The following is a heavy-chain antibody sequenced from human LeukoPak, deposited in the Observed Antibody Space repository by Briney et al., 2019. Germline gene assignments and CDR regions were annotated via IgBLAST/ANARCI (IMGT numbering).Heavy chain of an antibody. CDR2: IKQDGSEI. Sequence: GGSLRLSCAASGFTFSSYWMSWVRQAPGKGLEWVANIKQDGSEIYYVDSVKGRFTISRDNSKNSLYLQMNSLRAEDTAVYYCARMYCSSTSCYTDAFDMWGQGTMVTVSS. CDR1: GFTFSSYW. J-gene: IGHJ3*02. D-gene: IGHD2-2*02. V-gene: IGHV3-7*01. CDR3: ARMYCSSTSCYTDAFDM.